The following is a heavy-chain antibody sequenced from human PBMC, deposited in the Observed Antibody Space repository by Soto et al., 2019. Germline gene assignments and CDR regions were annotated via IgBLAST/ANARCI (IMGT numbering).Heavy chain of an antibody. V-gene: IGHV4-30-2*01. CDR1: GGSISSSSYY. Sequence: SETLSLTCTVSGGSISSSSYYWGWIRQPPGKGLEWIGYIYHSGSTYYNPSLKSRVTISVDRSKNQFSLKLTSVTAADTAMYYCARGPPFGQWGQGTLVTVSS. CDR3: ARGPPFGQ. CDR2: IYHSGST. D-gene: IGHD3-3*01. J-gene: IGHJ4*02.